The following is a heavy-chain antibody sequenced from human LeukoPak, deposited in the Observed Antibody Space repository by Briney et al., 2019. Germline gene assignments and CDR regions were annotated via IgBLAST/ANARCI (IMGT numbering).Heavy chain of an antibody. CDR1: GYTFTGYY. D-gene: IGHD3-9*01. J-gene: IGHJ3*02. CDR3: AREAKEYYDILTGYKLAEGAFDI. Sequence: ASVKVSCKASGYTFTGYYMHWVRQAPGQGLEWMRWINPNSGGTNYAQKLQGRVTMTRDTSISTAYMELSRLRSDDTAVYYCAREAKEYYDILTGYKLAEGAFDIWGQGTMVTVSS. V-gene: IGHV1-2*02. CDR2: INPNSGGT.